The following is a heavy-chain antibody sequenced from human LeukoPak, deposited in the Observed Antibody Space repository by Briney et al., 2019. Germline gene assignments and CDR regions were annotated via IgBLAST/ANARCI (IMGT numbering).Heavy chain of an antibody. CDR1: GFTFSSYA. CDR2: ISGSGSST. Sequence: GGSLRLSCAASGFTFSSYAMSWVRQAPGKGLEWVSGISGSGSSTYYADSVKGRITISRDNSKNTLYLQMNSLRAEDTAVYYCAKDYSDYDFWSGRDAFDIWGQGTMVTVSS. D-gene: IGHD3-3*01. V-gene: IGHV3-23*01. CDR3: AKDYSDYDFWSGRDAFDI. J-gene: IGHJ3*02.